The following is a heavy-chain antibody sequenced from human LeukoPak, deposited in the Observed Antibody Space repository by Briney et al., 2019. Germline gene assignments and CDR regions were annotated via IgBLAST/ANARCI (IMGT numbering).Heavy chain of an antibody. CDR3: ACVVRGAFDI. D-gene: IGHD2-21*01. CDR1: GFTFTSYY. V-gene: IGHV1-46*03. CDR2: INPSGGST. J-gene: IGHJ3*02. Sequence: ASAKVSFKASGFTFTSYYMHWVRQAPGQGLEWMGIINPSGGSTSYPQKFQGRVTMTRDTSTSTVYMELSSLRSEDTAVYYCACVVRGAFDIWGQGTLVTVSS.